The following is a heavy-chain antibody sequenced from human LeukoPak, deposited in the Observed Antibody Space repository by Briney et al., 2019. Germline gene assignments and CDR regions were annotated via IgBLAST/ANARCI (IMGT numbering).Heavy chain of an antibody. V-gene: IGHV4-39*01. CDR2: IYYSGST. CDR1: GGSISSSSYY. J-gene: IGHJ5*02. D-gene: IGHD2-2*01. CDR3: ARHPPLQGVVVPAVVVGFDP. Sequence: MSSETLSLTCTVSGGSISSSSYYWGWIRQPPGKGLEWIGSIYYSGSTYYNPSLKSRVTISVDTSKNQFSLKLSSVTAADTAVYYCARHPPLQGVVVPAVVVGFDPWGQGTLVTVSS.